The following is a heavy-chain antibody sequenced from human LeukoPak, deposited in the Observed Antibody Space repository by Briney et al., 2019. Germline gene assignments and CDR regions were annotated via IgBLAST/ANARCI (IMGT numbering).Heavy chain of an antibody. CDR2: INHSGST. J-gene: IGHJ5*02. D-gene: IGHD1-1*01. CDR3: ARGWNDKNWFDP. Sequence: PSETLSLTCAVYGGSFSGYYWSWIRQPPGKGLEWIGEINHSGSTNYNPSLKSRVTISVDTSKNQFSLKLSSVTAADTAVYYCARGWNDKNWFDPWGQGTLVTVSS. CDR1: GGSFSGYY. V-gene: IGHV4-34*01.